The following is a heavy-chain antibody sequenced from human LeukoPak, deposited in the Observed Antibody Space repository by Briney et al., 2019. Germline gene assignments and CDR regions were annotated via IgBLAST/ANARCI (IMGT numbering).Heavy chain of an antibody. V-gene: IGHV3-30-3*01. CDR1: GFTFRGHG. J-gene: IGHJ4*02. CDR3: ARDWYYGDYLNLDY. D-gene: IGHD4-17*01. CDR2: ISYDGSNK. Sequence: GGSLRLSCAASGFTFRGHGMHWVRQAPGKGLEWVAVISYDGSNKYYADSVKGRFTISRDNSKNTLYLQMNSLRAEDTAVYYCARDWYYGDYLNLDYWGQGTLVTVSS.